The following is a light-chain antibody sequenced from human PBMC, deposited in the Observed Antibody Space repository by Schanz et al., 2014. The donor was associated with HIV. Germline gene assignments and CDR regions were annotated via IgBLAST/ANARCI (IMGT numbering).Light chain of an antibody. CDR1: SSDVGTYDY. J-gene: IGLJ1*01. CDR3: SSYTNRDIYV. CDR2: DVS. Sequence: SALTQPASVSGSPGQSITISCTGTSSDVGTYDYVSWYQQHPGKAPKLMIYDVSYRPSGVSNRFSGSKSGNTASLTISALQAEDEADYYCSSYTNRDIYVIGTGTKLTVL. V-gene: IGLV2-14*03.